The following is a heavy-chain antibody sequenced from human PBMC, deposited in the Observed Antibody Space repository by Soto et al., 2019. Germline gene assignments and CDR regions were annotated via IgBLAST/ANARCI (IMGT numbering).Heavy chain of an antibody. V-gene: IGHV4-4*02. CDR3: ARNYGHAFDI. D-gene: IGHD1-7*01. J-gene: IGHJ3*02. CDR1: GASISSGW. CDR2: TLYSGRT. Sequence: SETLSLTCAVSGASISSGWWTWVRQPPGKGLEWIGETLYSGRTNYNSSLNSRVTISIDKSKKQFSLNLSSVTAADTAVYYCARNYGHAFDIWGQGTMVTVSS.